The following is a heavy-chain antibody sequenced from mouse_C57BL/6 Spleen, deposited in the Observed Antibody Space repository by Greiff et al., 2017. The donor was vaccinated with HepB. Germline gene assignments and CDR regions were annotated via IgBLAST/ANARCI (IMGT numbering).Heavy chain of an antibody. CDR3: ARMGSPYAMDY. CDR2: ISSGSSTI. Sequence: DVMLVESGGGLVKPGGSLKLSCAASGFTFSDYGMHWVRQAPEKGLEWVAYISSGSSTIYYADTVKGRFTISRDNAKNTLFLQMTSLRSEDTAMYYCARMGSPYAMDYWGQGTSVTVSS. V-gene: IGHV5-17*01. J-gene: IGHJ4*01. CDR1: GFTFSDYG.